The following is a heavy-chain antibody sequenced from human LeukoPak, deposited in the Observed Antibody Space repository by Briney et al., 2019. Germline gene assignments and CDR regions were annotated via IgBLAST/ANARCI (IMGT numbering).Heavy chain of an antibody. CDR1: GFSFGDYS. CDR3: ARDYKYAFDN. D-gene: IGHD5-24*01. Sequence: GGSLRLSCAASGFSFGDYSMNWVRQAPGKGLEWISYIGISSGNTYYADSVKGRFTISGDKARDSLYLQMNSLRVEDTAVYYCARDYKYAFDNWSQGTLVTVSS. CDR2: IGISSGNT. V-gene: IGHV3-48*01. J-gene: IGHJ4*02.